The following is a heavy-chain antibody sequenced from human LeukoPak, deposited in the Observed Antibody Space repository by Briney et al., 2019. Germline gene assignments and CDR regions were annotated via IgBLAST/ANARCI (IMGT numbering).Heavy chain of an antibody. Sequence: SETLSLTCTVSGVSISSGGYYWSWIRQHPGKGLEWIGYIYYSGSTYYNPSLKSRVTISVDTSKNQSSLKLSSVTAADTAVYYCARVGTYYDFWSGYYQVPYGMDVWGQGTTVTVSS. CDR3: ARVGTYYDFWSGYYQVPYGMDV. CDR1: GVSISSGGYY. D-gene: IGHD3-3*01. CDR2: IYYSGST. J-gene: IGHJ6*02. V-gene: IGHV4-31*03.